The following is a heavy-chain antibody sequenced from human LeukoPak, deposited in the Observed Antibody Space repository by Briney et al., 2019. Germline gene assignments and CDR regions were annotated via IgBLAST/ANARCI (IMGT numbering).Heavy chain of an antibody. J-gene: IGHJ4*02. CDR1: GFTFSSYW. V-gene: IGHV3-7*03. Sequence: GGSLRLSCAASGFTFSSYWMSWVRQAPGKGLEWVANIKQDGSEKYYVDSVKGRFTISRDNAKNSLHLQMNSLRAEDTAVYYCARLSDSSGTPRSDYWGQGTLVTVSS. D-gene: IGHD3-22*01. CDR3: ARLSDSSGTPRSDY. CDR2: IKQDGSEK.